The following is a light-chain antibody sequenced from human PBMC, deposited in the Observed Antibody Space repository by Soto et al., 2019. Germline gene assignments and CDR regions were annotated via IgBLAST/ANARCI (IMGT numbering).Light chain of an antibody. CDR2: SNN. J-gene: IGLJ7*01. V-gene: IGLV1-44*01. CDR3: AAWDDSLTDAV. CDR1: SSNIGSNT. Sequence: QLVLTQPPSASGTPGQRVTISCSGSSSNIGSNTVNWYQQLPGTAPKLLIYSNNQRPSGVPDRFSGSKSGTSASLAISGLQSEDEADYYCAAWDDSLTDAVFGGGTQLTVL.